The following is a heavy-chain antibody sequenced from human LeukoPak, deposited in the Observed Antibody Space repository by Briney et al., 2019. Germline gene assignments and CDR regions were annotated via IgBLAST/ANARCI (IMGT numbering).Heavy chain of an antibody. CDR1: GGSIGSSY. V-gene: IGHV4-59*08. Sequence: TSETLSLTCTVSGGSIGSSYWSWIRQPPGKGLEWLGYIYFSGSTDYNPSLKSRVTISVDTSKNQFSLELSSVTAADTAVYYCARHYSGNYSVLDYWGQGTLVTVSS. CDR2: IYFSGST. J-gene: IGHJ4*02. CDR3: ARHYSGNYSVLDY. D-gene: IGHD1-26*01.